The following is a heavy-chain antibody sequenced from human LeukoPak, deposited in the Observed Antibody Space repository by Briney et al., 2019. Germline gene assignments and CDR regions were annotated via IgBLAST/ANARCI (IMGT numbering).Heavy chain of an antibody. CDR2: ISGSGGST. Sequence: PGGSLRLSCAASGFTFSSYAMSWVRQAPGKGLEWVSAISGSGGSTYYADSVKGRFTISRDNSKITLYLQMNSLRAEDTAVYYCAKDSGYCSSTSCYIRYFQHWGQGTLVTVSS. V-gene: IGHV3-23*01. CDR3: AKDSGYCSSTSCYIRYFQH. CDR1: GFTFSSYA. J-gene: IGHJ1*01. D-gene: IGHD2-2*02.